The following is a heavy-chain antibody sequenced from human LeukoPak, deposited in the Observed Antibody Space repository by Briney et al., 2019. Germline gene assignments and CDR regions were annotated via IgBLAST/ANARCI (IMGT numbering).Heavy chain of an antibody. CDR1: KFTFKNYG. V-gene: IGHV3-30*19. Sequence: AGGSLRLSCAASKFTFKNYGMHWVRQAPGKGLEWVAVISYDGSNKYYADSVKGRFTISRDNSKNTLYLQMNSLRAEDTAVYYCARAPYYYDSNHWEYYFDYWGQGTLVTVSS. CDR2: ISYDGSNK. CDR3: ARAPYYYDSNHWEYYFDY. J-gene: IGHJ4*02. D-gene: IGHD3-22*01.